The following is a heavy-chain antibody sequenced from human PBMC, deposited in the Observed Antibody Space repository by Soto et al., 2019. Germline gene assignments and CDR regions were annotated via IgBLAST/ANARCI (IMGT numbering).Heavy chain of an antibody. CDR1: GFTFSSYA. V-gene: IGHV3-30-3*01. Sequence: QVQLVESGGGVVQPGRSLRLSCAASGFTFSSYAMHWVRQAPGKGLEWVAVISYDGSNKYYADSVKGRFTISRDNSKNTLYLQMNSLRAEDTAVYYCARDGAASMFSWFDPWGQGTLVTVSS. J-gene: IGHJ5*02. CDR3: ARDGAASMFSWFDP. CDR2: ISYDGSNK. D-gene: IGHD6-13*01.